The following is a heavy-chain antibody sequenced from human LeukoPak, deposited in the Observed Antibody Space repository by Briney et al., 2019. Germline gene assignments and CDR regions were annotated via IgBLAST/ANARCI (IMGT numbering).Heavy chain of an antibody. CDR3: ARVDYRSASYSFAY. CDR1: GFSFSDYA. D-gene: IGHD2-2*01. Sequence: GGSLRLSCSASGFSFSDYAVHWVRQAPGKGLEYVSAISSNGGATYYADSVRGRFTVSRDHSLNTLYLQMSSLRVEDTAVYYCARVDYRSASYSFAYWGQGTLVTVSS. V-gene: IGHV3-64*04. J-gene: IGHJ4*02. CDR2: ISSNGGAT.